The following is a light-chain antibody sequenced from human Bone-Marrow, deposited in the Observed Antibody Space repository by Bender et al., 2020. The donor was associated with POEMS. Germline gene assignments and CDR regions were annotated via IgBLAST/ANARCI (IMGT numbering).Light chain of an antibody. CDR2: DVN. Sequence: QSALTKPASVSGSPGQSIAISCTGTSSDVGAYDSVSWYQQHPGKAPKLLIYDVNNRPSGISNRFSGSKSGNTASLTISGLQAEDEADYYCSSYTSSSTLVVFGGGTKLTVL. CDR1: SSDVGAYDS. CDR3: SSYTSSSTLVV. J-gene: IGLJ2*01. V-gene: IGLV2-14*03.